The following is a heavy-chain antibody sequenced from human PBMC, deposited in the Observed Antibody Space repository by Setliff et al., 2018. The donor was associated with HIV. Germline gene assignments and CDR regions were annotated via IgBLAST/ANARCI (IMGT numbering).Heavy chain of an antibody. V-gene: IGHV1-3*04. Sequence: ASVKVSCKASGYTFTSYAIHWVRQAPGQRLEWMGWINTGQGNTKYSQEFQGRVTITRDTSTNTVYMELRSLRSDDTAVYYCGRYNFWSGYTYYMDVWGKGTTVTVSS. CDR3: GRYNFWSGYTYYMDV. J-gene: IGHJ6*03. D-gene: IGHD3-3*01. CDR2: INTGQGNT. CDR1: GYTFTSYA.